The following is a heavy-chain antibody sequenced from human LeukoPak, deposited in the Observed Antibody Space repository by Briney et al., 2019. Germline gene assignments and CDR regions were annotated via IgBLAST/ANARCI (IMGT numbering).Heavy chain of an antibody. J-gene: IGHJ5*02. CDR2: INPNSGGT. V-gene: IGHV1-2*02. CDR3: ARIAPMIRGPSGFDP. D-gene: IGHD3-10*01. CDR1: GCTFSDYY. Sequence: ASVKVSCKASGCTFSDYYVHWVRQAPGQGLEWMGWINPNSGGTNYAQKFQGRVTMTRDTSITTAYMELSSLTSDDTAVFYCARIAPMIRGPSGFDPWGQGTLVTVSS.